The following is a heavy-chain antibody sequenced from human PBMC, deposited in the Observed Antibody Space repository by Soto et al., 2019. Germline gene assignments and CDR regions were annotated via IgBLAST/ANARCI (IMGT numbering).Heavy chain of an antibody. CDR2: TSLTGKQT. CDR3: AKDRLGPLSGVMDV. D-gene: IGHD3-16*01. V-gene: IGHV3-23*04. J-gene: IGHJ6*02. CDR1: GFIFRDYA. Sequence: EVELVESGGALVPPGGSLRLSCAASGFIFRDYAVTWVRQAPGKGLEWVSATSLTGKQTYYADSVKGRFIVSRDNSKSTVYLQMDSLRVEDTAVYYCAKDRLGPLSGVMDVWGQGTTVTVSS.